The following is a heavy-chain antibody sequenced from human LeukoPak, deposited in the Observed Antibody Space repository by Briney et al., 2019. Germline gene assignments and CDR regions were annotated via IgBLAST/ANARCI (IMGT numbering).Heavy chain of an antibody. Sequence: GGSLRFSCAASGFTFSNYWMHWVRQAPGMGLGWVSSIRFDGGDTAYAESAKGRFTISRDNAKNTVYLQMNSLRSEDTALYYCAKEIDGFDVWGQGTLVTVSS. CDR3: AKEIDGFDV. J-gene: IGHJ3*01. V-gene: IGHV3-74*01. CDR1: GFTFSNYW. CDR2: IRFDGGDT.